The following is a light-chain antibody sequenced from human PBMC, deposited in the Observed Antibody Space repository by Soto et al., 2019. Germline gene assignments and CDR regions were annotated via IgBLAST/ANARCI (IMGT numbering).Light chain of an antibody. CDR2: AAS. CDR1: QNINIY. J-gene: IGKJ2*01. Sequence: DIQMTQSPSSLSASVGDRVTITCRASQNINIYLNWYQQKPGKAPQVLIYAASSLQSGVPSRFTGSGSGTDFARIISSLQSEDGGTDYGQQSYSTPRTFGHGTKREIK. CDR3: QQSYSTPRT. V-gene: IGKV1-39*01.